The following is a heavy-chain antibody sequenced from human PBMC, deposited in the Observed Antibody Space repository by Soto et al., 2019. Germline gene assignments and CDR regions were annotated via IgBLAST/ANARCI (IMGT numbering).Heavy chain of an antibody. D-gene: IGHD2-21*02. Sequence: SETLSLTCTVSGGSISSGDYYWSWIRQPPGKGLEWIGYIYYSGSTYYNPSLKSRVTISVDTSKNQFSLKLSSVTAADTAVYYCVRVTPHNWFDPWGQGTLVTVSS. CDR2: IYYSGST. V-gene: IGHV4-30-4*01. CDR1: GGSISSGDYY. J-gene: IGHJ5*02. CDR3: VRVTPHNWFDP.